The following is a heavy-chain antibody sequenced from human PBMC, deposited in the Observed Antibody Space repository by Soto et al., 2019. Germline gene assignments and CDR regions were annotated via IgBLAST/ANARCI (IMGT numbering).Heavy chain of an antibody. Sequence: AGGSLRLSCAASGFTFINYAMTWVRQAPGEGLEWVSTISGNGANTHYTDSVKGRFSISRDNSKNTLYIQMNSLRADDTAVYYCAKDYGSSRYFFDYWGQGALVTVPS. J-gene: IGHJ4*02. CDR1: GFTFINYA. V-gene: IGHV3-23*01. CDR2: ISGNGANT. CDR3: AKDYGSSRYFFDY. D-gene: IGHD6-19*01.